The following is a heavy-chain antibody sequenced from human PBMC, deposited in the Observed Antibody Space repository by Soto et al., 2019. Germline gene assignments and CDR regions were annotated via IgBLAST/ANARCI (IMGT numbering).Heavy chain of an antibody. CDR3: VKGEYCSSTSCYTLPHYYFHX. D-gene: IGHD2-2*02. V-gene: IGHV3-64D*06. J-gene: IGHJ4*02. CDR1: GFTFSSYA. Sequence: GGSLRLSCSASGFTFSSYAMHWVRQAPGKGLEYVSSISSNGGSTYYAYSVKVRFTISRDNSKNTLYLQMRSLIAEDTAVYYCVKGEYCSSTSCYTLPHYYFHXWGQGTLVTVSX. CDR2: ISSNGGST.